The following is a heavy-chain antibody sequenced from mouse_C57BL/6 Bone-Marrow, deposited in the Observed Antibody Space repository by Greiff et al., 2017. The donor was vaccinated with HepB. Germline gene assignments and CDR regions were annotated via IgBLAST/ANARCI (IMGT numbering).Heavy chain of an antibody. CDR2: IYPGSGST. CDR1: GYTFTSYW. D-gene: IGHD2-10*02. CDR3: ARPYGNYEDWFAY. V-gene: IGHV1-55*01. J-gene: IGHJ3*01. Sequence: QVQLQQPGAELVKPGASVKMSCKASGYTFTSYWITWVKQRPGQGLEWIGDIYPGSGSTNYNEKFKSKATLTVDTSSSTAYMQLSSLTSEDSAVYYCARPYGNYEDWFAYWGQGTLVTVSA.